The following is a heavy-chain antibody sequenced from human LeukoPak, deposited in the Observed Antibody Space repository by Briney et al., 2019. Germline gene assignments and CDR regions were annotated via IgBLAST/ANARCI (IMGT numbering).Heavy chain of an antibody. V-gene: IGHV1-24*01. D-gene: IGHD1-26*01. Sequence: ASVKVSCKVSGYTLTELSMHWVRQAPGKGLEWMGGFDPEDGETIYAQKFQGRVTVTEDTSTDTAYMELSSLRSEDTAVYYCATLSPGSYEATYYFDYWGQGTLVTVSS. J-gene: IGHJ4*02. CDR3: ATLSPGSYEATYYFDY. CDR2: FDPEDGET. CDR1: GYTLTELS.